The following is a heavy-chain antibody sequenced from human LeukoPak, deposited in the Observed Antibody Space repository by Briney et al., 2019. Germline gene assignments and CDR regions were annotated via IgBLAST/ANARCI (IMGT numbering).Heavy chain of an antibody. Sequence: SETLSLTCAVYGGSFSGYYWSWIRQPPGKGLEWIGEINHSGRTNYNPSLKSRVTISVDTSKNQFSLKLSSVTAADTAVYYCAGTRLYCSSTSCLFDYWGQGTLVTVSS. V-gene: IGHV4-34*01. J-gene: IGHJ4*02. CDR3: AGTRLYCSSTSCLFDY. D-gene: IGHD2-2*01. CDR2: INHSGRT. CDR1: GGSFSGYY.